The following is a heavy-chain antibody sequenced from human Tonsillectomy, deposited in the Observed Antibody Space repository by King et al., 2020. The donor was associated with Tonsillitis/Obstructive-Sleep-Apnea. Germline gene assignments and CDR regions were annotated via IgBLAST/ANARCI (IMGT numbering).Heavy chain of an antibody. V-gene: IGHV1-69*01. Sequence: QLVQSGAEVKKAGSSVKVYCKAPGDIFKKNAITWVRQAPGQGLEWMGGIIPLFGSSNYAQKFQGRITITADEFTSTVYMELTSLRSEDTAVYYCARAAGPLRLNSYMDVWGKGTTVTVSS. D-gene: IGHD3-10*01. J-gene: IGHJ6*03. CDR2: IIPLFGSS. CDR3: ARAAGPLRLNSYMDV. CDR1: GDIFKKNA.